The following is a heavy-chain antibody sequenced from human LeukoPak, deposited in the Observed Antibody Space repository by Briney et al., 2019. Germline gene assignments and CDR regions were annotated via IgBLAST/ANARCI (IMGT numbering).Heavy chain of an antibody. V-gene: IGHV3-30*18. J-gene: IGHJ5*02. CDR3: AKSLASMQLNWFDP. D-gene: IGHD1-1*01. CDR1: GFTFSSYG. Sequence: GRSLRLSCAASGFTFSSYGMHWVRQAPGKGLEWVAVISYDGSNKYYADSVKGRFTISRDNSKNTLYLQMNSLRAEDTAVYYCAKSLASMQLNWFDPWGQGTLVTVSS. CDR2: ISYDGSNK.